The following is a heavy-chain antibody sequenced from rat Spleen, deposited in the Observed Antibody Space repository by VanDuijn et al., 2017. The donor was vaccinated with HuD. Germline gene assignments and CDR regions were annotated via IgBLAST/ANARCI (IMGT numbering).Heavy chain of an antibody. CDR3: SRLGNSVYWHFDF. Sequence: EVQLVESGGGLVQPGRSMKLSCAASGFTFSNSYMAWVRQAPTKGLEWVASISTGGGNTYYRDSVKGRFSISRDDAKSTLYLQMDSLRSEDTATYYCSRLGNSVYWHFDFWGPGTMVTVSS. CDR1: GFTFSNSY. J-gene: IGHJ1*01. CDR2: ISTGGGNT. D-gene: IGHD4-4*01. V-gene: IGHV5-25*01.